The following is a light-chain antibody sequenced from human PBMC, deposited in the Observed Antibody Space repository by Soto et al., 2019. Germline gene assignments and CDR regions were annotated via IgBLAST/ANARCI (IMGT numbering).Light chain of an antibody. Sequence: EIVLTQSPGTLSLSPGERATLSCRASQSVSSSYLGWYQQKHGQAPRLLIYGASSRATGIPDRFSGSGSGTDFTLTISRLDPEDFAVYYCQQYGSSSLYTFGQGTKLEIK. CDR3: QQYGSSSLYT. J-gene: IGKJ2*01. CDR1: QSVSSSY. CDR2: GAS. V-gene: IGKV3-20*01.